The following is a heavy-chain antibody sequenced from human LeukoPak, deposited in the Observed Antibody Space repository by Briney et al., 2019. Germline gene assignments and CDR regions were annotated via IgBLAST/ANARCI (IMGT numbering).Heavy chain of an antibody. D-gene: IGHD2-2*01. CDR3: AKGRIVVVPAEDFDY. CDR1: GFTFSSYG. J-gene: IGHJ4*02. V-gene: IGHV3-30*02. CDR2: IRYDGSNK. Sequence: GGSLRLSCAASGFTFSSYGMHWVRQAPGKGLEWVAFIRYDGSNKYYADSVKGRFTISRDNSKNTLYLQMNSLRAEDTAVYYCAKGRIVVVPAEDFDYWGQGTLVTVSS.